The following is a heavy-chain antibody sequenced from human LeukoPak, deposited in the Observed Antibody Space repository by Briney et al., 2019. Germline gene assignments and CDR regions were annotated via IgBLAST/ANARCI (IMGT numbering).Heavy chain of an antibody. Sequence: GGSLRLSCAASGFTFSSYSMNWVRQAPGKGREWVSSISSSSSYIYYADSVKGRFTISRDNAKNSLYLQMNSLRAEDTAVYYCAREAYGDYVVDYWGQGTLVTVSS. J-gene: IGHJ4*02. D-gene: IGHD4-17*01. CDR1: GFTFSSYS. V-gene: IGHV3-21*01. CDR2: ISSSSSYI. CDR3: AREAYGDYVVDY.